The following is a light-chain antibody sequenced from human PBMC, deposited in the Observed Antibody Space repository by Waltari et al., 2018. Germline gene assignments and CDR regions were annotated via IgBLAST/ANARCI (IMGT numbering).Light chain of an antibody. CDR3: SCRDNSGFRHV. Sequence: SSDLTQDRAVSVDLGQTVRITCQGDSLRSYYETWYQQKPGQAPVLVIFGQNKRPSGIPDRFSGSSSRNTASLTITGAQAEDEADYYCSCRDNSGFRHVFGTGTKVTV. CDR2: GQN. V-gene: IGLV3-19*01. J-gene: IGLJ1*01. CDR1: SLRSYY.